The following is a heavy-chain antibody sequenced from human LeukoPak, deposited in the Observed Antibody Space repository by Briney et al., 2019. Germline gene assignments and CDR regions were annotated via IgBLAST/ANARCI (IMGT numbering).Heavy chain of an antibody. J-gene: IGHJ4*02. CDR3: ACIAAAGTYFDY. D-gene: IGHD6-13*01. Sequence: GGSLRLSCAASGFTFSSYPMSWVRQAPGKGLEWVSAISGRGDSTYYADSMKGRFTISRDNSKNTLYLQMNSLRAEDTAVYFCACIAAAGTYFDYWGQGTLVTVSS. CDR1: GFTFSSYP. CDR2: ISGRGDST. V-gene: IGHV3-23*01.